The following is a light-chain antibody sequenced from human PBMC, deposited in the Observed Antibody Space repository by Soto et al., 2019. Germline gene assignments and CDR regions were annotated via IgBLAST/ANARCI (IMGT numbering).Light chain of an antibody. CDR1: SSDIGGYKY. J-gene: IGLJ1*01. V-gene: IGLV2-14*01. CDR3: SSYTSSSPYV. CDR2: EVS. Sequence: QSVLTQPASVSGSPGQSITISCTGTSSDIGGYKYVTWYQQNPGKAPKVLIYEVSNRFSGVSDRFSGSKSGNTASLTISGLQAEDEADYYCSSYTSSSPYVFGTGTKVTVL.